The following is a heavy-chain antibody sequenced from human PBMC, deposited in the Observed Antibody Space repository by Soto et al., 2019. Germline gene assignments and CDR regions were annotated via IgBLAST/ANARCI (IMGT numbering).Heavy chain of an antibody. D-gene: IGHD3-3*01. Sequence: GGSLRLSCAASGFTFSNAWMNWVRQAPGKGLEWVGRIKSKTDGGTTDYAAPVKGRFTISRDDSKKTLYLQMNILKTEDTAVYYCTTLPIQYYDFWSGYSNWGQGTLVTVSS. CDR1: GFTFSNAW. CDR3: TTLPIQYYDFWSGYSN. V-gene: IGHV3-15*07. CDR2: IKSKTDGGTT. J-gene: IGHJ4*02.